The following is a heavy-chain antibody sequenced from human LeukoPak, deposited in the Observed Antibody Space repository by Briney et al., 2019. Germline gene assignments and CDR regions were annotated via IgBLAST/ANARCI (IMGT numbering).Heavy chain of an antibody. CDR3: ARNDITIFGEWFGRFNYYYGMDV. CDR2: IIPIFGTA. CDR1: GGTFSSYA. J-gene: IGHJ6*02. D-gene: IGHD3-3*01. V-gene: IGHV1-69*13. Sequence: ASVTVSCTASGGTFSSYAISWVRQAPGQGLEWMGGIIPIFGTANYAQKFQGRVTITADESTSTAYMELSSLRSEDTAVYYCARNDITIFGEWFGRFNYYYGMDVWGQGTTVTVSS.